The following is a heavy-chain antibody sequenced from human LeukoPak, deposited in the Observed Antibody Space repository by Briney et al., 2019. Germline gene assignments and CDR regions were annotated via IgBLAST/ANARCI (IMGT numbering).Heavy chain of an antibody. CDR2: LKEDGSGK. Sequence: GGSLRLSCAASGFTFSGYCMSWVRQAPGKGLEWVANLKEDGSGKYYVDSVKGRFTISRDNAKNSLYLQMNSLRAEDTAIYYCARDSSRSSGSSNDYWGQGTLVTVSS. CDR1: GFTFSGYC. D-gene: IGHD3-10*01. V-gene: IGHV3-7*04. CDR3: ARDSSRSSGSSNDY. J-gene: IGHJ4*02.